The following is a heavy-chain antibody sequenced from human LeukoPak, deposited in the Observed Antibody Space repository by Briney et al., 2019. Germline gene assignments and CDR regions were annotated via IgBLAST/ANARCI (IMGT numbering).Heavy chain of an antibody. J-gene: IGHJ3*02. CDR2: ISHIGRT. Sequence: SETLSLTCAVSGDSFSSHYGTSIRQSPRTGLEWIGYISHIGRTNYNPSLKSRVTISIDTSKNQFSLKLRSVTAADTAVYYCARDLVTVTKGFDIWGQGTMVSVSS. D-gene: IGHD4-17*01. CDR3: ARDLVTVTKGFDI. V-gene: IGHV4-59*11. CDR1: GDSFSSHY.